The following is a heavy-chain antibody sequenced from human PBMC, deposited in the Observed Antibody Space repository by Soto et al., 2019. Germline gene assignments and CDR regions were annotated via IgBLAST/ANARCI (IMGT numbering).Heavy chain of an antibody. J-gene: IGHJ6*02. V-gene: IGHV4-61*01. Sequence: TSETLSPTCTVSGGSVSSGSYYWSWIRQPPGKGLEWIGYIYYSGSTNYNPSLKSRVTISVDTSKNQFSLKLSSVTAADTAVYYCARGLLTYYDFWSGYSPRPYYYGMDVWGQGTTVTVSS. CDR1: GGSVSSGSYY. CDR3: ARGLLTYYDFWSGYSPRPYYYGMDV. CDR2: IYYSGST. D-gene: IGHD3-3*01.